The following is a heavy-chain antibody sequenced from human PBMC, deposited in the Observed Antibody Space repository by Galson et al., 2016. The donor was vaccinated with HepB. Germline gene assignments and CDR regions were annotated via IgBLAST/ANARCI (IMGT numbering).Heavy chain of an antibody. J-gene: IGHJ4*02. D-gene: IGHD5-18*01. CDR1: GFTFSNSG. V-gene: IGHV3-30*18. CDR3: AKDLPPDTGMGGFDY. CDR2: ISYDGSNK. Sequence: SLRLSCAASGFTFSNSGMHWVRQAPGRGLECVAVISYDGSNKYYANSVKGRFTISRDNSKNTLYLQMNSLRAEDTALYYCAKDLPPDTGMGGFDYWGQGTLVTVAS.